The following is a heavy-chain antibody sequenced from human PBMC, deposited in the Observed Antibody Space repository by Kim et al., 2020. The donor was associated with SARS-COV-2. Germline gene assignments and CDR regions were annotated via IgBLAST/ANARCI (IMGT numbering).Heavy chain of an antibody. CDR1: GFTFSSYA. Sequence: GGSLRLSCAASGFTFSSYAMSWVRQAPGKGLEWVSAISGSGGSTYYADSVKGRFTISRDNSKNTLYLQMNSLRAEDTAVYYCAKDQAALYKYYYGSGSPGGWFDYWGQGTLVTVSS. CDR3: AKDQAALYKYYYGSGSPGGWFDY. CDR2: ISGSGGST. J-gene: IGHJ4*02. V-gene: IGHV3-23*01. D-gene: IGHD3-10*01.